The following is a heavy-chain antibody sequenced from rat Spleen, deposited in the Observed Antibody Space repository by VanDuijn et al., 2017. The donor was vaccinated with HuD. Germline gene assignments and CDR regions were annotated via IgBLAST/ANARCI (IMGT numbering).Heavy chain of an antibody. CDR1: GFSLTSYH. CDR2: MWSDGDT. CDR3: ARSIWAMMVVITPNSYVMDA. Sequence: QVQLKESGPGLVQPSQTLSLTCTVSGFSLTSYHVHWVRQPPGKGLEWMGVMWSDGDTSYNSALKSRLSISRDTSKSQVFLKMSSLQTEDTATYYCARSIWAMMVVITPNSYVMDAWGQGASVTVSS. V-gene: IGHV2-32*01. D-gene: IGHD1-12*02. J-gene: IGHJ4*01.